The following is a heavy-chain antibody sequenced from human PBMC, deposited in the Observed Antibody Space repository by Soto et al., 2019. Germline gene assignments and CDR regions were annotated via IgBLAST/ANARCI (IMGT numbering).Heavy chain of an antibody. CDR1: TLPLRNSD. Sequence: PGGSLRLSCRDSTLPLRNSDVSWVRQAPGKGLEWLSVILVGGHTTYSTDSARGRFTISRDDARDTVFLDMDRLTAEDTAIYFCVASRSPRLPDYWGQGTKVTFSS. J-gene: IGHJ4*02. D-gene: IGHD2-21*02. CDR3: VASRSPRLPDY. CDR2: ILVGGHTT. V-gene: IGHV3-23*03.